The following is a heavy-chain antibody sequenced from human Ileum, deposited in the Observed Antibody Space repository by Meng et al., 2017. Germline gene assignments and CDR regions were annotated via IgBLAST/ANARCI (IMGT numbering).Heavy chain of an antibody. V-gene: IGHV3-53*02. Sequence: EVQLLETGGGLIQPGGSLRLSCAASGFTVSCKYMSWVRQSPGKGLEWVAVTYFGAGTYYADSVRGRFTLSRDDSKDTVHLQMNSLRVDDTAVYYCARVSGSPLLWFWGQGTLVTVPS. J-gene: IGHJ4*02. CDR3: ARVSGSPLLWF. D-gene: IGHD3-10*01. CDR1: GFTVSCKY. CDR2: TYFGAGT.